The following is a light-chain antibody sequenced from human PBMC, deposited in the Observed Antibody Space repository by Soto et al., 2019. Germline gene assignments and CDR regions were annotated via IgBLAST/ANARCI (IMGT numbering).Light chain of an antibody. CDR2: SNN. J-gene: IGLJ2*01. CDR3: ASWDVSLVV. V-gene: IGLV1-44*01. Sequence: QSVLTQPPSASRTPGQRVTISCSGSSSNIGTNTVIWYQQLPGTAPKLLIYSNNQRPSGVPDRFSGSKSGTSASLAISGLQSEDEADYYCASWDVSLVVFGGGTKLTVL. CDR1: SSNIGTNT.